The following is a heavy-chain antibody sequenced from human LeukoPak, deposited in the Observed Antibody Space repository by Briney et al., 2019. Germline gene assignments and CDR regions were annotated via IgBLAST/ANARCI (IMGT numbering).Heavy chain of an antibody. Sequence: SETLSLTCAVYGGSFSGYYWSWIRQPPGKGLEWIGEINHSGSTNYNPSLKSRVTISVDTSKNQFSPKLSSVTAADTAVYYCARGAHRTWYYDSSGYYFHAFDIWGQGTMVTVSS. CDR3: ARGAHRTWYYDSSGYYFHAFDI. CDR1: GGSFSGYY. J-gene: IGHJ3*02. CDR2: INHSGST. V-gene: IGHV4-34*01. D-gene: IGHD3-22*01.